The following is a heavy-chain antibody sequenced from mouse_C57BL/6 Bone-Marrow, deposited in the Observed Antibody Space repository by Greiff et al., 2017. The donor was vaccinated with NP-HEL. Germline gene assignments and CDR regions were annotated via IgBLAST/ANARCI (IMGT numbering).Heavy chain of an antibody. Sequence: QVQLKESGAELVRPGTSVKVSCKASGYAFTNYLIEWVKQRPGQGLEWIGVINPGSGGTNYNEKFKGKATLTADKSSSTAYMQRSSLTSEDSAVYFCARGVVATSWYFDVWGTGTTVTVSS. CDR1: GYAFTNYL. D-gene: IGHD1-1*01. CDR3: ARGVVATSWYFDV. CDR2: INPGSGGT. J-gene: IGHJ1*03. V-gene: IGHV1-54*01.